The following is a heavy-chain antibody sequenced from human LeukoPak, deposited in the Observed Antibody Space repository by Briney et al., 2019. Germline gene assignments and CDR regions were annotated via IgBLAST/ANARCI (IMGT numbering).Heavy chain of an antibody. D-gene: IGHD2-2*01. J-gene: IGHJ5*02. CDR1: GYTLTELS. V-gene: IGHV1-24*01. CDR3: ATDRRDRPAAIAQWFDP. Sequence: SVHVSCKVSGYTLTELSMHWVRQAPGKGLEWMGGFDPEDGETIYAQMLQGRVTMTEDTSTDTAYMELSSLRSEDTAVYYCATDRRDRPAAIAQWFDPWGQVALVTVSS. CDR2: FDPEDGET.